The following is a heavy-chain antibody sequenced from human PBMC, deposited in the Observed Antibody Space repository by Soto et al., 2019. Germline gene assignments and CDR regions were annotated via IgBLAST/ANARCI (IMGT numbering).Heavy chain of an antibody. V-gene: IGHV1-18*01. Sequence: QVRLEQSGPEVKKTGASVKVSCKASGYTFTSHGISWVRQAPGQGLEWMGWINIYSGDANYAQSFHDTVTITRDTFTNTVYMAMNTLRPDDTAVYYCARALYYYVNSGAAFWGQVPLVT. D-gene: IGHD3-22*01. CDR1: GYTFTSHG. CDR2: INIYSGDA. CDR3: ARALYYYVNSGAAF. J-gene: IGHJ4*02.